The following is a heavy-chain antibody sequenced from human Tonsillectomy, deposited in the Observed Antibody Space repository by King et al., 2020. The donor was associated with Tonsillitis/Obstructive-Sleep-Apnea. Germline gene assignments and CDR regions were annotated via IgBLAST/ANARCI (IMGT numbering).Heavy chain of an antibody. D-gene: IGHD6-13*01. CDR1: GFTFSSYA. CDR3: AGATSTPYSSSWYGDYYYYYCMDV. J-gene: IGHJ6*03. CDR2: ISYDGSNK. V-gene: IGHV3-30*01. Sequence: VQLVESGGGVVQPGRSLRLSCAASGFTFSSYAMHWVRQAPGKGLEWVAVISYDGSNKYYADSVKGRFTISRDNSKNTLYLQMNSLRAEDTAVYDCAGATSTPYSSSWYGDYYYYYCMDVWGKGTTVTVSS.